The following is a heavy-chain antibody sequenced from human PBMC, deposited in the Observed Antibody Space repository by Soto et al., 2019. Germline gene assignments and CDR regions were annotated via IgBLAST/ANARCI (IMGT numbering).Heavy chain of an antibody. D-gene: IGHD3-22*01. J-gene: IGHJ3*02. Sequence: SVKVSCKAYGYTFTSNGISWVRQAPGQGLEWMGGIIPIFGTANYAQKFQGRVTITADESTSTAYMELSSLRSEDTAVYYCARVLRPYYYDSSGYGAFDIWGQGTMVTVSS. CDR2: IIPIFGTA. CDR3: ARVLRPYYYDSSGYGAFDI. V-gene: IGHV1-69*13. CDR1: GYTFTSNG.